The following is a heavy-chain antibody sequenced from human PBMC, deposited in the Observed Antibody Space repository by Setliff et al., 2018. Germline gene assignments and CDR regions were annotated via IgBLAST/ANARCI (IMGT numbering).Heavy chain of an antibody. CDR1: GGTFSSYA. J-gene: IGHJ2*01. Sequence: GASVKVSCKASGGTFSSYAISWVRQAPGQGLEWMGGLIPILGIANYAQKFQGRVTITADESTSTAYMELSSLRSEDTAVYYCARDPTTVTTRWYFDLWGRGTLVTVSS. CDR2: LIPILGIA. CDR3: ARDPTTVTTRWYFDL. D-gene: IGHD4-17*01. V-gene: IGHV1-69*10.